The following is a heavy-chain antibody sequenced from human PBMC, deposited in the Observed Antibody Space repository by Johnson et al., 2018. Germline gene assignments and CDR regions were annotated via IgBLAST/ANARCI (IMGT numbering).Heavy chain of an antibody. CDR2: FKSRSDAGTK. Sequence: VQLVESGGGLVKPGGSLRLSCVASGITFTNAWMKWVRQAPGKGLEWVGHFKSRSDAGTKDYGAPVKGRFTISRDNAKNSLYLQMNSLRAEDTALYYCVKTYNYGWNYMDVWGKGTMVTVSS. V-gene: IGHV3-15*07. CDR1: GITFTNAW. J-gene: IGHJ6*03. CDR3: VKTYNYGWNYMDV. D-gene: IGHD5-18*01.